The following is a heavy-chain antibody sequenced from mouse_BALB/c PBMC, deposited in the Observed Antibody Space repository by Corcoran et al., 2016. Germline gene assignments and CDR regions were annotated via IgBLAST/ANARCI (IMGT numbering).Heavy chain of an antibody. V-gene: IGHV1S136*01. CDR1: GYTFTRYG. D-gene: IGHD2-10*02. J-gene: IGHJ3*01. CDR3: AREYGNSWVAY. Sequence: EVQLQQSGPGLVKPGATGKMTCKASGYTFTRYGMHWVKQKPGQGLEWIGYINPYNDGTKYNEKVKGKATLTSDKSSSTAYMERSSLTSEDSAVYYCAREYGNSWVAYWGQGTLVTVSA. CDR2: INPYNDGT.